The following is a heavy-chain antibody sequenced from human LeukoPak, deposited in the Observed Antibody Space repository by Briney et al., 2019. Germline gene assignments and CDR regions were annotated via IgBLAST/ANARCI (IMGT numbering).Heavy chain of an antibody. D-gene: IGHD1-26*01. CDR1: GYTFTGYY. CDR2: INPNSGGT. V-gene: IGHV1-2*02. J-gene: IGHJ4*02. CDR3: AREAPYSGSYYVDY. Sequence: ASVKVSCKASGYTFTGYYMHWVRQAPGQGLEWMGWINPNSGGTNYAQKFQGRVTMTRDTSISTAYMELRSLRSDDTAVYYCAREAPYSGSYYVDYWGQGTLVTVSS.